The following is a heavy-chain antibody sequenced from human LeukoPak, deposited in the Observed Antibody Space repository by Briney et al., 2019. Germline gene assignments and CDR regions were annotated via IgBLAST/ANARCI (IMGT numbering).Heavy chain of an antibody. J-gene: IGHJ3*02. Sequence: PSETLSLTCTVSGGSISSYYWSWIRQPPGKGLEWIGYIYYSGSTNYNPSLKSRVTISVDTSKNQFSLKLSSVTAADTAVYYCARAAGVVIIDAFDIWGQGTMVTVSS. CDR3: ARAAGVVIIDAFDI. CDR1: GGSISSYY. D-gene: IGHD3-3*01. V-gene: IGHV4-59*01. CDR2: IYYSGST.